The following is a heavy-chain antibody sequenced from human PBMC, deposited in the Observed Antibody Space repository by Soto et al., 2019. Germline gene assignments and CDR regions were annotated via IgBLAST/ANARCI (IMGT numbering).Heavy chain of an antibody. CDR3: AKGLGGSGSLTPRVDF. J-gene: IGHJ4*02. CDR1: GFTFNNYA. D-gene: IGHD3-10*01. V-gene: IGHV3-23*01. CDR2: ISGGGDTT. Sequence: EVQLLESGGGLVQPGGSLRLSCAASGFTFNNYAMTWVLQAPGKGLEWVSAISGGGDTTSYADSVKGRFTVSRDGSKNTLYLQMSSLRAEDTVLYYCAKGLGGSGSLTPRVDFWGQGTLVTVYS.